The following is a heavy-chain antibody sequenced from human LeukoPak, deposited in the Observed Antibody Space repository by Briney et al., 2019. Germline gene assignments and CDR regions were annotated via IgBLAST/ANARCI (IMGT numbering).Heavy chain of an antibody. V-gene: IGHV4-59*08. CDR3: ARHGGNSVYDPFEH. CDR2: IFYTGNT. Sequence: SETLSLTCTDSGGSISSHYWSWIRQSPGKGLEWIGCIFYTGNTNYNPSLKSRVTISVDTSKKQFSLRLSSVTAADTAVYYCARHGGNSVYDPFEHWGQGTLVTVSS. CDR1: GGSISSHY. J-gene: IGHJ4*02. D-gene: IGHD5/OR15-5a*01.